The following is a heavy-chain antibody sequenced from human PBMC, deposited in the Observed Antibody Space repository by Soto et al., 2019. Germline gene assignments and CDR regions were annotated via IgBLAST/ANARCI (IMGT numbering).Heavy chain of an antibody. V-gene: IGHV4-34*01. CDR2: INHTGSA. CDR1: GGSFNNYF. CDR3: ASQVGVPGSWVGVA. J-gene: IGHJ5*02. D-gene: IGHD1-26*01. Sequence: PSETLSLTCVVSGGSFNNYFWSWIRQPPGKGLEWIGEINHTGSANYNPSLKSRVTMSVDTSKKQFSLRLTSVTAADTATYYCASQVGVPGSWVGVAWGQGSLVTVSS.